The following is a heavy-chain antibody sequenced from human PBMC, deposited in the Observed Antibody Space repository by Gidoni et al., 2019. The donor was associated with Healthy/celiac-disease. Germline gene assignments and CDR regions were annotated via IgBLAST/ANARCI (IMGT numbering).Heavy chain of an antibody. CDR3: ARDHKLELLGMDV. CDR2: IYYSGST. J-gene: IGHJ6*02. Sequence: QVQLQESGPGLVKPSQTLSLTCTVSGVSISSGGYYWSWIRQHPGKGLEWIGYIYYSGSTYYNPSLKSRVTISVDTSKNQFSLKLSSVTAADTAVYYCARDHKLELLGMDVWGQGTTVTVSS. D-gene: IGHD1-7*01. V-gene: IGHV4-31*03. CDR1: GVSISSGGYY.